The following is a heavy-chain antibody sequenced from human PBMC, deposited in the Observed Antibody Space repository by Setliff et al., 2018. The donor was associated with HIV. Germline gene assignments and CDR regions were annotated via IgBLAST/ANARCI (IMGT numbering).Heavy chain of an antibody. CDR1: GGSMSSYY. V-gene: IGHV4-4*07. D-gene: IGHD4-17*01. CDR2: IYPTGSS. Sequence: PSETLSLTCTVSGGSMSSYYWSWIRQPAGKGLEWIGRIYPTGSSNYNPSLRSRVTMSVDTSKNQFSLNLNSVTAADTAVYYCARDDGDYGRGIQFWGQGTLVTVSS. J-gene: IGHJ4*02. CDR3: ARDDGDYGRGIQF.